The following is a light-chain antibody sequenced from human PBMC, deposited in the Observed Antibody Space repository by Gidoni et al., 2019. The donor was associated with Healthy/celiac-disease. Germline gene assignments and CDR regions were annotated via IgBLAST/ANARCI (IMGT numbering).Light chain of an antibody. CDR3: QQYGSSPIT. CDR2: GAS. J-gene: IGKJ5*01. CDR1: QRVSSSY. V-gene: IGKV3-20*01. Sequence: EIVLTQSPGTLSLSPGERATLSCRASQRVSSSYVAWYQQKPGQAPRLLLYGASSRATGIPDRFSGSGSGTDFTLTISRLEPEDFAVYYCQQYGSSPITFGQGTRLEIK.